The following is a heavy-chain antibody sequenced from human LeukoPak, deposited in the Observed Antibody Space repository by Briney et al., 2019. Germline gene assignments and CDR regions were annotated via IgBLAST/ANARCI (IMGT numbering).Heavy chain of an antibody. CDR2: ISRSGTTI. Sequence: GGSLRLSCAASGFTFSSYEMNWVRQAPGKGLEWVSYISRSGTTIYYADSVKGRFTISRDNAKNSLYLQMNSLRAEDTAVYYCARVAPDYYDPGDYWGQGTLVTVSS. CDR3: ARVAPDYYDPGDY. V-gene: IGHV3-48*03. J-gene: IGHJ4*02. D-gene: IGHD3-22*01. CDR1: GFTFSSYE.